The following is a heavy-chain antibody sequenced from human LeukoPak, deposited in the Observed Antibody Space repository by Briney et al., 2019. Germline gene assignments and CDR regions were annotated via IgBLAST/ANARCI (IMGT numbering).Heavy chain of an antibody. Sequence: SETLSLTCTVSGGTFNDYYWRWLRQPPGKGLEWIGYIYYSGSTNYNPSLKSRVNISVDTSNNQFSLRLNAVTAADTAVDDSARDSWSNWFDPWGQGTLVTVSS. J-gene: IGHJ5*02. CDR3: ARDSWSNWFDP. CDR2: IYYSGST. V-gene: IGHV4-59*01. CDR1: GGTFNDYY. D-gene: IGHD2-15*01.